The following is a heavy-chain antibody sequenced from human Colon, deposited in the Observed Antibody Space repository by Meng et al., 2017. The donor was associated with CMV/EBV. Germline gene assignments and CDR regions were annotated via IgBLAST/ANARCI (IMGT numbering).Heavy chain of an antibody. V-gene: IGHV3-9*01. CDR3: ARDKGFLGGTFDY. CDR2: ITWNSVDR. D-gene: IGHD1-26*01. CDR1: GFTFDDYT. J-gene: IGHJ4*02. Sequence: SLKISCEASGFTFDDYTMHWVRLVPGRGPQWVAGITWNSVDRGYADFVKGRFTVSRDDARDSLYLQLNSLRAEDTALYYCARDKGFLGGTFDYWGQGTLVTVSS.